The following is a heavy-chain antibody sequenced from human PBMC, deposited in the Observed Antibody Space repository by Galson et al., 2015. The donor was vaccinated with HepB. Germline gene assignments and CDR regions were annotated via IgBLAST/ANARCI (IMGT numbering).Heavy chain of an antibody. CDR2: INPTSGGT. CDR3: ARDADGSGTYYNVGDNWFDP. CDR1: GYSFSGYY. J-gene: IGHJ5*02. D-gene: IGHD3-10*01. V-gene: IGHV1-2*06. Sequence: SVKVSCKASGYSFSGYYIHWLRQAPGQGLEYMGRINPTSGGTNYAQKFQDRVTMARDTSISTAYMELNSLTSDDTAVYYCARDADGSGTYYNVGDNWFDPWGQGTLVTVSS.